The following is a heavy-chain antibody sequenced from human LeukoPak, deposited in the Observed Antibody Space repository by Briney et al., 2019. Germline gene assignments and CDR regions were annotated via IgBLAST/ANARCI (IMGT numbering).Heavy chain of an antibody. CDR2: IYYSGST. D-gene: IGHD4-17*01. V-gene: IGHV4-59*01. Sequence: SETLSLTCTVSGGSISSYYWSWIRQPPGKGLGWIGYIYYSGSTNYNPSLKSRVTISVDTSKNQFSLKLSSVTAADTAVYYCARETYGDYDWRWFDPWGQGTLVTVSS. J-gene: IGHJ5*02. CDR1: GGSISSYY. CDR3: ARETYGDYDWRWFDP.